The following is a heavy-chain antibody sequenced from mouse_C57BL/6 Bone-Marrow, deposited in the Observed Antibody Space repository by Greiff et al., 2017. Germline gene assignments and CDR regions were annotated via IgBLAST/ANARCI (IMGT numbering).Heavy chain of an antibody. CDR3: ARDRYGSSPDY. Sequence: QVQLQQPGAELVMPGASVKLSCKASGYTFTSYWMHWVKQRPGQGLEWIGEIDPSDSYTNYNQKFKGKSTLTVDKSSSTAYMQLSSLTSEDSAVYYCARDRYGSSPDYWGQGTTLTVSS. J-gene: IGHJ2*01. V-gene: IGHV1-69*01. CDR1: GYTFTSYW. D-gene: IGHD1-1*01. CDR2: IDPSDSYT.